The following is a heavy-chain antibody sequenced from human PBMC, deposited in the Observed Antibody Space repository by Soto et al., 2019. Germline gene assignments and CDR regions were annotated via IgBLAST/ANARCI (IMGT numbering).Heavy chain of an antibody. D-gene: IGHD3-10*01. CDR3: ATNPGPYYYGSGTPGSGYFQH. Sequence: QVQVVQSGAEVKKPGSSVKVSCKASGGTFSSYAISWVRQAPGQGLEWMGGFIPIVGTANYAQKFQGRVTIAADESTSTAYMELSSLRSADTAVYYCATNPGPYYYGSGTPGSGYFQHWGQGTLVTVSS. CDR2: FIPIVGTA. J-gene: IGHJ1*01. CDR1: GGTFSSYA. V-gene: IGHV1-69*01.